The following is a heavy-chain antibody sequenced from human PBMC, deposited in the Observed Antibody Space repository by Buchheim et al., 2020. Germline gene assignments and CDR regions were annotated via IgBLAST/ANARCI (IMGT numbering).Heavy chain of an antibody. CDR3: ARDTIYEKFLSPGYYYYYGMDV. J-gene: IGHJ6*02. CDR1: GGSISSGSYY. Sequence: QVQLQESGPGLVKPSQTLSLTCTVSGGSISSGSYYWSWIRQPAGKGLEWIGRIYTSGSTNYNPSLKSRVTISVDTSKNQFSLKLSSVTAADTAVYYCARDTIYEKFLSPGYYYYYGMDVWGQGTT. CDR2: IYTSGST. D-gene: IGHD3-3*01. V-gene: IGHV4-61*02.